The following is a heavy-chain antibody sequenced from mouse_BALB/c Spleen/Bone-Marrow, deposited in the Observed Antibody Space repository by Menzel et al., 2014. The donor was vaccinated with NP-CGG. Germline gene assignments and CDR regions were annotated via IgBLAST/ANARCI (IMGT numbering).Heavy chain of an antibody. J-gene: IGHJ2*01. V-gene: IGHV1-69*02. Sequence: QVQLQQSGAELVKPGASVKLSCKASGYNFNSYWMNWVKQRPGQSLEWIGNIYPSDSNTNYNQKFKDKATLTVDKSSSTAYMLLISPTSEDSAVYYCSRSYGSSYEYYFDYWGQGTTLTVSS. D-gene: IGHD1-1*01. CDR2: IYPSDSNT. CDR1: GYNFNSYW. CDR3: SRSYGSSYEYYFDY.